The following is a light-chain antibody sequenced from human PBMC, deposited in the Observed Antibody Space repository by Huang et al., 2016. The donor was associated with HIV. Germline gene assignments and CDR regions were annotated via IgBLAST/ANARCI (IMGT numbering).Light chain of an antibody. V-gene: IGKV1-9*01. J-gene: IGKJ5*01. CDR3: QQLHSYPIT. CDR2: AAS. Sequence: QLTQSPSSLSMSVGDRVIITCQASQDIAKSLAWYQHKPGRAPKLLISAASTLQSGVPSRFRGGSAGTYFTLIITNLQPDDFASYYCQQLHSYPITFGQGTRLDI. CDR1: QDIAKS.